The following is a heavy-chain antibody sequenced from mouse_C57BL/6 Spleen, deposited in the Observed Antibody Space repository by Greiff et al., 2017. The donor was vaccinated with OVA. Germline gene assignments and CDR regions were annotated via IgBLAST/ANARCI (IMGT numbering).Heavy chain of an antibody. J-gene: IGHJ2*01. D-gene: IGHD2-3*01. V-gene: IGHV5-17*01. Sequence: EVNLVESGGGLVKPGGSLKLSCAASGFTFSDYGMHWVRQAPEKGLEWVAYISSGSSTIYYADPVKGRFTISRDNAKNTLFLQMTSLRSEDTDMYYCARGSDGYYLFDYWGQGTTLTVSS. CDR1: GFTFSDYG. CDR3: ARGSDGYYLFDY. CDR2: ISSGSSTI.